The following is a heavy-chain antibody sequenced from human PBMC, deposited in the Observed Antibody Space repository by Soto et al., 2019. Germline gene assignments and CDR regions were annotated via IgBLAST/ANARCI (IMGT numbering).Heavy chain of an antibody. CDR3: AKDLSGYTIFGVVIHYYYYGMDV. CDR1: GFTFSSYG. V-gene: IGHV3-30*18. J-gene: IGHJ6*02. Sequence: LRLSCAASGFTFSSYGMHWVRQAPGKGLEWVAVISYDGSNKYYADSVKGRFTISRDNSKNTLYLQMNSLRAEDTAVYYCAKDLSGYTIFGVVIHYYYYGMDVWGQGTTVTVSS. D-gene: IGHD3-3*01. CDR2: ISYDGSNK.